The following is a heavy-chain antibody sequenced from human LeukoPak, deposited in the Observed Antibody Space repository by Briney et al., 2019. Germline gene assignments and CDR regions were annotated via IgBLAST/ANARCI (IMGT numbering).Heavy chain of an antibody. CDR1: GFTFSSYA. Sequence: PGGSLRLSCAASGFTFSSYAMSWVPQAPGKGLEWVSAISGSGGSTNYADSVKGRFTISRDNSKSTLYLQMNSLRTEDTALYYCARRNTGTYYYFDYWGQGTLVTVSS. CDR2: ISGSGGST. D-gene: IGHD1-26*01. CDR3: ARRNTGTYYYFDY. J-gene: IGHJ4*02. V-gene: IGHV3-23*01.